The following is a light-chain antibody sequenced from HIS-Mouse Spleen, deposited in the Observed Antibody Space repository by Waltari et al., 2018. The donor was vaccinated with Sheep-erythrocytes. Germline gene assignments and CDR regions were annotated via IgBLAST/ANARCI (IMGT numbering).Light chain of an antibody. CDR1: QSVLYSSNNTNY. CDR2: WAS. Sequence: DIVMTQSPDSLAVSLGERATINCKSSQSVLYSSNNTNYLAWYQQKPGQPPKLLIYWASTQESGVPDRFSGRGSGTDFTLTISSLQAEDVAVYYCKQYYSTPLTFGGGTKVEIK. J-gene: IGKJ4*01. CDR3: KQYYSTPLT. V-gene: IGKV4-1*01.